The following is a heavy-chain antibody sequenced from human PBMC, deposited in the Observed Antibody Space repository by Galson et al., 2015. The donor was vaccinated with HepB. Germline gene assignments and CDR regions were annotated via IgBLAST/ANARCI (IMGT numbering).Heavy chain of an antibody. Sequence: SLRLSCAASGFTFSSYSMNWVRQAPGKGLEWVSSISSSSSYIYYAHSVKGRFTISRDNAKNTQYLQMNSLRAEDTAVYYCARVAKGEPIDSWGQGTLVAVSS. J-gene: IGHJ4*02. CDR3: ARVAKGEPIDS. V-gene: IGHV3-21*01. D-gene: IGHD1-26*01. CDR1: GFTFSSYS. CDR2: ISSSSSYI.